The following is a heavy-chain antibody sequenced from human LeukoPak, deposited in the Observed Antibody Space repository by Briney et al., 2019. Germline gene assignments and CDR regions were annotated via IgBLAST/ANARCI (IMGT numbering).Heavy chain of an antibody. J-gene: IGHJ4*02. CDR2: ISGSGGST. CDR3: ARRRDYFDY. Sequence: GGSLRLSXAASGFTFCSYAMSWVRQSPGKGLEWLSAISGSGGSTYYADSVKGRFTISRDNSKNTLYLQMNSLRAEDTAVYYCARRRDYFDYWGQGTLVTVSS. V-gene: IGHV3-23*01. CDR1: GFTFCSYA.